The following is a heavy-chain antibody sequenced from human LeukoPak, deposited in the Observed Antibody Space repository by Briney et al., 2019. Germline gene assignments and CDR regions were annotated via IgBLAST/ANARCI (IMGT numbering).Heavy chain of an antibody. Sequence: PSETLSLTCAVYGGSFSGYYWSWIRQPPGKGLEWIGEINHSGSTNYNPSLKSRVTISVDTSKNQFSLKLSSVTAADTAVYYCARAAGRRPRQNFDYWGQGTLVTVSS. CDR3: ARAAGRRPRQNFDY. CDR2: INHSGST. V-gene: IGHV4-34*01. J-gene: IGHJ4*02. CDR1: GGSFSGYY.